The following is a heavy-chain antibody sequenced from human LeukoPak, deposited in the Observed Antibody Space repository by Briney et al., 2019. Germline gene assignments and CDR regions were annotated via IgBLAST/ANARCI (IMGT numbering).Heavy chain of an antibody. D-gene: IGHD3-3*01. J-gene: IGHJ1*01. CDR3: AKAITIFGVVTLGTAEYFQH. CDR2: ISASGGST. V-gene: IGHV3-23*01. CDR1: GFTFINYA. Sequence: GGSLRLSCAASGFTFINYAMSWVRQAPGKGLEWVSTISASGGSTYYADSVKGRFTISRDNSKNTLYLQMNSLRVEDTAVYYCAKAITIFGVVTLGTAEYFQHWGQGTLVTVSS.